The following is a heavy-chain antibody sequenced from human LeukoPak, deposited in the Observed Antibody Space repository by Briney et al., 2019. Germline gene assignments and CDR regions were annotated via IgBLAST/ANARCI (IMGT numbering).Heavy chain of an antibody. CDR2: IYSGDST. CDR3: ATDRGWRTSGYYLYYFEY. V-gene: IGHV3-53*01. J-gene: IGHJ4*02. Sequence: QPGGSLRLSCAASGFTVNNNYMNWVRQAPGKGLEWVSLIYSGDSTYYADSVKGRFIISRDNSKNTLYLQMNSLRAEDTAVYYCATDRGWRTSGYYLYYFEYWGQGTLVTYSS. CDR1: GFTVNNNY. D-gene: IGHD3-3*01.